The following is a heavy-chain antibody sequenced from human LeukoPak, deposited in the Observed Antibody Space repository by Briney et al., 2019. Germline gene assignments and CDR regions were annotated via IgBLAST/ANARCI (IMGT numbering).Heavy chain of an antibody. CDR3: ARGDNTGFDY. CDR2: INPNSGGT. Sequence: ASVKGSCKASGYTFTGYYMHWVRQAPGQGLEWMGRINPNSGGTNYAQKFQGMVTITSDTCISTAYSALSRVRYDDTAVYYCARGDNTGFDYWGQGTLVTVSS. V-gene: IGHV1-2*06. CDR1: GYTFTGYY. J-gene: IGHJ4*02. D-gene: IGHD2-8*02.